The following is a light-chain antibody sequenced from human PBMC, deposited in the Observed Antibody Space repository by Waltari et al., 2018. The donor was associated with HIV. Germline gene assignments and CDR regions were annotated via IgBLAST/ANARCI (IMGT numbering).Light chain of an antibody. CDR3: AAWDDSLNGPHVV. Sequence: QSVLTQPPSASETPGQRVAISCSGSSSDIGSNAVNWYQQLPGTAPKPLIYSNNRRPSGVPDRFSGSKSGTSASLAISGLQSEDEADYYCAAWDDSLNGPHVVFGGGTKLTVL. CDR1: SSDIGSNA. V-gene: IGLV1-44*01. CDR2: SNN. J-gene: IGLJ2*01.